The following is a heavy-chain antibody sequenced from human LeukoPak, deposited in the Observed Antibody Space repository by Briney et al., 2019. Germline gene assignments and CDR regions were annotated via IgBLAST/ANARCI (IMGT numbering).Heavy chain of an antibody. V-gene: IGHV1-46*01. CDR2: INPSGGST. D-gene: IGHD3-22*01. Sequence: ASVKVSCKASGYTFTSYYMHWVRQAPGQGVEWMGIINPSGGSTSYAQKFQGKVTMTRDMSTSTVYMELSSLRSEDTAVYYCAREFLEPDSSGYQVDYWGQGTLVTVSS. CDR3: AREFLEPDSSGYQVDY. CDR1: GYTFTSYY. J-gene: IGHJ4*02.